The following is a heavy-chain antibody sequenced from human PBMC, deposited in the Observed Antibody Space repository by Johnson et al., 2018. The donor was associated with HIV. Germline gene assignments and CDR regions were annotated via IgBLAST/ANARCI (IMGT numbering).Heavy chain of an antibody. CDR3: ARDRSRLHDAFDI. V-gene: IGHV3-30*03. J-gene: IGHJ3*02. CDR1: GFSFSNAW. CDR2: ISYDGSNK. Sequence: QVQLVESGGGVVQPGRSLRLSCAASGFSFSNAWMSWVRQAPGKGLEWMAVISYDGSNKYYSDSVKGRFTISRDNSKNTMYLQMISLRPEDTAVYYCARDRSRLHDAFDIWGQGTMVTVSS. D-gene: IGHD5-24*01.